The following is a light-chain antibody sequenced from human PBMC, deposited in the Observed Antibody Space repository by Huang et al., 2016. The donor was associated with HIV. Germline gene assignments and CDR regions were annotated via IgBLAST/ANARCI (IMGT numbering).Light chain of an antibody. CDR1: QNVRSN. V-gene: IGKV3D-15*01. Sequence: EIVMTQSPATLSVSPEGGATLSCRASQNVRSNLAWYQQTPGQAPRLLIYDTSTRASGVPARFSGSGSGTEFTLTISGLQSEDFAVYYCQQYDNWPPGLTFGGGTKVEI. CDR3: QQYDNWPPGLT. CDR2: DTS. J-gene: IGKJ4*01.